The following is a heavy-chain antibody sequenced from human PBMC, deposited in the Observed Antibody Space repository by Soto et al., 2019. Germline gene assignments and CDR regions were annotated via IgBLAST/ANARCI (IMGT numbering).Heavy chain of an antibody. Sequence: SETLSLTCTVSGASLRSGSYYWSWIRQPPGKGLEWIGYISHSGRTNYDPSLRSRLTMSVDTSQNQFSLQLNSVTAADTAVYYCSYGSSFDYWGQGTLVTVSS. V-gene: IGHV4-61*01. CDR3: SYGSSFDY. D-gene: IGHD3-10*01. J-gene: IGHJ4*02. CDR2: ISHSGRT. CDR1: GASLRSGSYY.